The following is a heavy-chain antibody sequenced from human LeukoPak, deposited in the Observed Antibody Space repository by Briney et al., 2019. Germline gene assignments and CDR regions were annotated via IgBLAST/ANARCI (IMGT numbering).Heavy chain of an antibody. V-gene: IGHV1-2*02. Sequence: ASVNVSCKASGYTFTDFYMHWVRQAPGQGLEWMGYISPTSGGTKYAQNFQGRVTMTRDTSISTAYMELNRLTSDDTAVYYCARTYYYDSSGQPWGFDPWVQGTLVTVSS. CDR2: ISPTSGGT. J-gene: IGHJ5*02. D-gene: IGHD3-22*01. CDR1: GYTFTDFY. CDR3: ARTYYYDSSGQPWGFDP.